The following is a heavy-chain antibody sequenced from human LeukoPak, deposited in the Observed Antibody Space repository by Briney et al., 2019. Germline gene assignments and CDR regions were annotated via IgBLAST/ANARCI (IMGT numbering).Heavy chain of an antibody. V-gene: IGHV1-69*13. Sequence: ASVKVSCKASGGTFNNYTISWVRQAPGQGLEWMGGIIPIFGTVNYAQKFQGRVTITADESTSTAYMDLSSLRSEDTAVYYCALSTGVPYYRDVWGKGTTVTVSS. CDR3: ALSTGVPYYRDV. CDR1: GGTFNNYT. D-gene: IGHD1-14*01. CDR2: IIPIFGTV. J-gene: IGHJ6*03.